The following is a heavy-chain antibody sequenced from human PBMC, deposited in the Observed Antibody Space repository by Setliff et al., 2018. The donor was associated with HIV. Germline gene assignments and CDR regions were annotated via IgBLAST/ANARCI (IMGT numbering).Heavy chain of an antibody. Sequence: SETLSLTCTVSGGSMSSFYWSWIRQPPGKGLEWIGYISYSGITTYNSSLTSRVTISIDASNNQFSLKVRSVTAADTAVYYCARRSTDSGIDYWGRGTLVTVSS. CDR2: ISYSGIT. CDR1: GGSMSSFY. V-gene: IGHV4-59*08. D-gene: IGHD6-25*01. J-gene: IGHJ4*02. CDR3: ARRSTDSGIDY.